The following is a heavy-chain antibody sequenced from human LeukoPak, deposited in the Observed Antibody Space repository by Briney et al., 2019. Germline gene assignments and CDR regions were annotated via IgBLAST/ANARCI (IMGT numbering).Heavy chain of an antibody. V-gene: IGHV3-48*03. CDR2: ISSSGSTI. Sequence: GGSLRLSCAASGFTFSSYEMNWVRQAPGKGLEWVSYISSSGSTIYYADSVKGRFTISRDNAKNSLYLQVNSLRAEDTAVYYCAREGMATINDAFDIWGQGTMVTVSS. J-gene: IGHJ3*02. CDR3: AREGMATINDAFDI. D-gene: IGHD5-24*01. CDR1: GFTFSSYE.